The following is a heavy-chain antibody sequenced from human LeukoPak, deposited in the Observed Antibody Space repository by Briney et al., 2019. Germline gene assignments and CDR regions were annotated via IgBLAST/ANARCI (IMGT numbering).Heavy chain of an antibody. D-gene: IGHD4-17*01. CDR1: GFTFSKSW. CDR3: ATFETRGTTDFDY. J-gene: IGHJ4*01. V-gene: IGHV3-7*01. CDR2: IQDDGSVK. Sequence: GGSLILSCAASGFTFSKSWMSWVRQAPGQGLEWVAAIQDDGSVKDYVDSVKGRFTISRDNAKNSLYLQMNSLRAEDTALYYCATFETRGTTDFDYWGHGTLVTVSS.